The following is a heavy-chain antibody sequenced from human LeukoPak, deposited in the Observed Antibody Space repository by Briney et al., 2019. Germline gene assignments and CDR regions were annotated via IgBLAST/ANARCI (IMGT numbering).Heavy chain of an antibody. CDR2: ISSSSSYI. Sequence: GGSLRLSCAASGFTFSSYSMNWVRQAPGKGLEWVSSISSSSSYIYYADSVKGRFTISRDNAKNSLYLQMNSLRAEDTAVYYCARDTGVGWFDPWGQGTLVTVSS. D-gene: IGHD2-8*01. V-gene: IGHV3-21*01. J-gene: IGHJ5*02. CDR1: GFTFSSYS. CDR3: ARDTGVGWFDP.